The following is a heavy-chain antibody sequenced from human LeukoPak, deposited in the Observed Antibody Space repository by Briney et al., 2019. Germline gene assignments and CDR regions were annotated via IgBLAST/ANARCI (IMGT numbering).Heavy chain of an antibody. Sequence: SVKVSCKASGGTFSSYTISWVRQAPGQGLEWMGRIIPILGIANYAQKFQGRVTITADKSTSTAYMELSGLRSEDTAVYYCARATGESSYDFWSGYPYYFDYWGQGTLVTVSS. CDR1: GGTFSSYT. CDR3: ARATGESSYDFWSGYPYYFDY. CDR2: IIPILGIA. V-gene: IGHV1-69*02. J-gene: IGHJ4*02. D-gene: IGHD3-3*01.